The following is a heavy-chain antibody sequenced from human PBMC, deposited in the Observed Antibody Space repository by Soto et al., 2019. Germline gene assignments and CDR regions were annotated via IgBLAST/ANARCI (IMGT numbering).Heavy chain of an antibody. D-gene: IGHD5-12*01. J-gene: IGHJ6*02. CDR2: ISSSGSTI. CDR1: GFTFSDYY. CDR3: ARAGRLVATFSLSYYYYGMDV. Sequence: GGSLRLSCAASGFTFSDYYLSWIRQAPGKGLEWVSYISSSGSTIYYADSVKGRFTISRENAQNSLYLQMNSLRAEDTAVYYCARAGRLVATFSLSYYYYGMDVWGQGTTLTVSS. V-gene: IGHV3-11*01.